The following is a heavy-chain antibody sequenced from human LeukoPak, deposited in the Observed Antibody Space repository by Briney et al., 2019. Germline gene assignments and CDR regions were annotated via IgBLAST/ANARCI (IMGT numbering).Heavy chain of an antibody. J-gene: IGHJ6*03. Sequence: KTSETLSLTCAVYGGSFSGYYWSWIRQPPGKGLEWIGEINHSGSTNYNPSLKSRVTISVDTSKNQFSLKLSSVTAADTAVYYCARGPYNWNDGLYYYYYMDVWGKGTTVTVSS. V-gene: IGHV4-34*01. D-gene: IGHD1-20*01. CDR2: INHSGST. CDR1: GGSFSGYY. CDR3: ARGPYNWNDGLYYYYYMDV.